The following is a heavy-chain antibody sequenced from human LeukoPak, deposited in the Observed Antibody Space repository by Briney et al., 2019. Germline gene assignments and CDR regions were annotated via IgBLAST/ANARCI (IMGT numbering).Heavy chain of an antibody. J-gene: IGHJ4*02. D-gene: IGHD4-17*01. CDR1: GFTFSSYE. CDR2: ISSSGSTI. V-gene: IGHV3-48*03. CDR3: ASAAGSVTSRDY. Sequence: GGSLRLSCAASGFTFSSYEMNWVRQAPGKGLEWVSYISSSGSTIYYADSVKGRFTISRDNAKNSLYLQMNSLRAEDTAVYYCASAAGSVTSRDYWGQGTLVTVSS.